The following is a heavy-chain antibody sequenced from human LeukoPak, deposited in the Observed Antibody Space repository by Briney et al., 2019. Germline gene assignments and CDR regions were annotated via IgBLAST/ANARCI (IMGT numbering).Heavy chain of an antibody. CDR2: INPNSGDT. D-gene: IGHD3-10*01. J-gene: IGHJ5*02. V-gene: IGHV1-2*02. Sequence: ASVKVSCKASGYSFTSHYMHWVRQAPGQGLEWMGWINPNSGDTNYAQRFQGRVTMTRDTSISTAYMELSRLTSDDTAVYYCARPTLQTLGAWGQGTLVTVSS. CDR1: GYSFTSHY. CDR3: ARPTLQTLGA.